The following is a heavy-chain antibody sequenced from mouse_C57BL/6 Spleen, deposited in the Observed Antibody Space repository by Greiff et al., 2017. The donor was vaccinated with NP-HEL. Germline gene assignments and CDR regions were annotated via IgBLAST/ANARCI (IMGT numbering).Heavy chain of an antibody. CDR2: IDPETGGT. V-gene: IGHV1-15*01. J-gene: IGHJ4*01. CDR3: RRRWLLLDAMDY. CDR1: GYTFTDYE. D-gene: IGHD2-3*01. Sequence: VQLQQSGAELVRPGASVTLSCKASGYTFTDYEMHWVKQTPVHGLEWIGAIDPETGGTAYNQKFKGKAILTADKSSSTAYMELRSLTSEDSAVYYCRRRWLLLDAMDYWGQGTSVTVSS.